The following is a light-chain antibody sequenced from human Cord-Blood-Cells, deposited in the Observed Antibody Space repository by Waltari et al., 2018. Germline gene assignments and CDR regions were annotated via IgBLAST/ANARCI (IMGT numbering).Light chain of an antibody. CDR2: DVS. Sequence: QSALTQPASVSGSPGQSITISCTGTSSDVGGYNYVSWYQQHPGNAPKLMIYDVSKRPPGVSNRCSASKSASTASLTISGLQAEEEADYYCSSYTSSSTGVFGGATKLTVL. CDR1: SSDVGGYNY. CDR3: SSYTSSSTGV. J-gene: IGLJ3*02. V-gene: IGLV2-14*01.